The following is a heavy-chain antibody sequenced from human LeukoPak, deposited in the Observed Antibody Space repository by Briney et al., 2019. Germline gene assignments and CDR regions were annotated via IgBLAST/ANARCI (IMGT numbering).Heavy chain of an antibody. V-gene: IGHV3-33*01. CDR3: AREPTPQAFDI. CDR2: IWYDGSNK. Sequence: PGGSLRVSCAASGFTFSSYGMHWVRQAPGKGLEWVAVIWYDGSNKYYAESVKGRFTISRDNSKNTLYLQMNSLRAEDTAVYYCAREPTPQAFDIWGQGTMVTVSS. J-gene: IGHJ3*02. CDR1: GFTFSSYG.